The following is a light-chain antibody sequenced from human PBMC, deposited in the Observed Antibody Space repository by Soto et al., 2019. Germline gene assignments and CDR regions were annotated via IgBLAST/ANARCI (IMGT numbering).Light chain of an antibody. CDR3: TSYTPSSTYV. J-gene: IGLJ1*01. V-gene: IGLV2-14*01. Sequence: QSVLTQPASVSVSPGQSITISCTGTSSDVGNYDYVSWYQQYPGKAPRLMIYAVSRRPSGISDRFSGSKSGNTASLTISGLQAEDEADYYCTSYTPSSTYVFGTGTKLTVL. CDR1: SSDVGNYDY. CDR2: AVS.